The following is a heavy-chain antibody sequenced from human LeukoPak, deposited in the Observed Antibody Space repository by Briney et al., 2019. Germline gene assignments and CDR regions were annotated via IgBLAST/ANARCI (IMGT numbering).Heavy chain of an antibody. CDR1: GGSISSYY. CDR3: ATDHRLGTGWYFDL. V-gene: IGHV4-59*01. J-gene: IGHJ2*01. D-gene: IGHD7-27*01. CDR2: IHYSGST. Sequence: PSETLSLTCTVSGGSISSYYWSWIRQPPGKGLEWIGYIHYSGSTNYNPSLKSRVTISVDTSKNQFSLKLSSVTAADTAVCYCATDHRLGTGWYFDLWGRGTLVTVSS.